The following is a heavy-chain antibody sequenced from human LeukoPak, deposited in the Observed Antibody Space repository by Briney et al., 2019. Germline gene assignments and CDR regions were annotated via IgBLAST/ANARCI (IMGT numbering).Heavy chain of an antibody. Sequence: GRSRRLSCAASGFTFDDYAMHWVRQAPRKCLEWVSGISWSSGNIDYADSVKGRFTISRDNAKNSLYLQMNSLRAEDTALYYCAKDGGWYFDYWGQGTLVTVSS. CDR3: AKDGGWYFDY. CDR2: ISWSSGNI. D-gene: IGHD6-19*01. CDR1: GFTFDDYA. V-gene: IGHV3-9*01. J-gene: IGHJ4*02.